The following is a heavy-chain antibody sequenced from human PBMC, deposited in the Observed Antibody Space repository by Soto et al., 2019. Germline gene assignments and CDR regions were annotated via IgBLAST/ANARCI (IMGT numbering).Heavy chain of an antibody. J-gene: IGHJ4*02. D-gene: IGHD3-9*01. V-gene: IGHV4-4*02. CDR3: ARLKTYDILNKSDY. Sequence: QVQLQESGPGLVKPSGTLSLTCAVSGGSIGSSNWWRWVRQPPGKGLEWIGEIYDSGSTNYNPSLKSRVTISLYKSKNQFSLKPSSVTAADTAVYYCARLKTYDILNKSDYWGQGSLVTVSS. CDR1: GGSIGSSNW. CDR2: IYDSGST.